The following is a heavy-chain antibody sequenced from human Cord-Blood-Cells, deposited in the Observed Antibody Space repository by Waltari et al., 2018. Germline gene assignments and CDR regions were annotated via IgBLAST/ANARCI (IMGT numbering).Heavy chain of an antibody. D-gene: IGHD1-20*01. CDR2: IYSGVST. Sequence: EVQLVESGGGLVQPGGSLRLSCAASGFTVSSNYMSWVRQAPGKGLEWVSVIYSGVSTYYAASVKGRFTISRHNSKNTLYLQMNSLRAEDTAVYYCARVTGTYYFDYWGQGTLVTVSS. CDR3: ARVTGTYYFDY. J-gene: IGHJ4*02. CDR1: GFTVSSNY. V-gene: IGHV3-53*04.